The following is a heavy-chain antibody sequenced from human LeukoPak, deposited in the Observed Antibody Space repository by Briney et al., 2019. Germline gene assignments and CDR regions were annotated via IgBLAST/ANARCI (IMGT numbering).Heavy chain of an antibody. CDR3: ARQGRYFDWLPIRTYYYYYYMDV. J-gene: IGHJ6*03. CDR2: INPYNGHT. V-gene: IGHV1-18*01. CDR1: GYTFSNYG. Sequence: ASVKVSCKASGYTFSNYGITWVRQAPGQGLEWMGWINPYNGHTNYAQILQGRVTMTTDTSTSTAYMELRSLRSDDTAVYYCARQGRYFDWLPIRTYYYYYYMDVWGKGTTVTISS. D-gene: IGHD3-9*01.